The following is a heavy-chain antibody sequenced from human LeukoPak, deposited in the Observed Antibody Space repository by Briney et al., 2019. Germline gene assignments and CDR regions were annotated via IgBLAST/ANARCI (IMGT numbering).Heavy chain of an antibody. V-gene: IGHV4-34*01. J-gene: IGHJ1*01. CDR1: GGSFSGYY. Sequence: PSETLSLTCAVYGGSFSGYYWSWIRQPPGKGLEWIGEINHSGSTNYNPSLKSRVTISADTSKNQFSLKLSSVTAADTAVYYCARADCSSTSCYEAEYFQHWGQGTLVTVSS. D-gene: IGHD2-2*01. CDR3: ARADCSSTSCYEAEYFQH. CDR2: INHSGST.